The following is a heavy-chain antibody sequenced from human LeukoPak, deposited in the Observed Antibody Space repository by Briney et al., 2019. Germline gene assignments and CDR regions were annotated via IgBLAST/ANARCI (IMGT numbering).Heavy chain of an antibody. D-gene: IGHD3-22*01. CDR2: IKSKTDGGTT. Sequence: GGSLRLSCAASGFTFSNAWMSWVRQAPGKGLEWVGRIKSKTDGGTTDYAAPVKGRFTISRDDSKNTLYLQMNSLRAEDTAVYYCAKDPLYYYDSSGYYFDYWGQGTLVTVSS. J-gene: IGHJ4*02. V-gene: IGHV3-15*01. CDR3: AKDPLYYYDSSGYYFDY. CDR1: GFTFSNAW.